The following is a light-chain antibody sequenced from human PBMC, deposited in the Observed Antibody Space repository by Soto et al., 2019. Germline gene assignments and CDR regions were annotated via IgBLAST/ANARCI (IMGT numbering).Light chain of an antibody. J-gene: IGKJ3*01. Sequence: EIVLTQSPATLSLSPGERATLSCRASQSVSSYLAWYQQKPGQAPRLLIYDASNRATGIPARFSGSGSGTDFTLTISSLEHEDFAFYYCQQRRNWPPQFTFGPVINVDIK. CDR1: QSVSSY. V-gene: IGKV3-11*01. CDR3: QQRRNWPPQFT. CDR2: DAS.